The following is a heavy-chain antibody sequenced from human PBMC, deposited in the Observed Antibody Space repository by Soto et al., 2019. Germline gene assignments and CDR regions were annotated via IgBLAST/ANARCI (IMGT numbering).Heavy chain of an antibody. D-gene: IGHD3-9*01. Sequence: PGGSLRLSCVASGFTFSPYWMHWVRQAPGKGLVWVSRINSDGSITTYGDSMKGRFAISRDNAKNTLYLEMNSLRVEDTAVYYCARATYDILTGYYSYSFDYWGQGIMVTVSS. J-gene: IGHJ4*02. CDR1: GFTFSPYW. V-gene: IGHV3-74*01. CDR2: INSDGSIT. CDR3: ARATYDILTGYYSYSFDY.